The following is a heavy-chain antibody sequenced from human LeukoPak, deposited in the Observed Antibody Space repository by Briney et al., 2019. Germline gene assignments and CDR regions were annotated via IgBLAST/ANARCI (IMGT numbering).Heavy chain of an antibody. CDR1: GFTFSSYA. J-gene: IGHJ4*02. V-gene: IGHV3-23*01. CDR3: AKAANYDILTGYYLDY. D-gene: IGHD3-9*01. Sequence: GGSLRLSCAASGFTFSSYAMTWVRQAPGKGLEWVSAITGGGDTTYYADSVKGRFTISKDNSKNTLYLQMNNLRAEDTAIYYCAKAANYDILTGYYLDYWGQGTLVTVSS. CDR2: ITGGGDTT.